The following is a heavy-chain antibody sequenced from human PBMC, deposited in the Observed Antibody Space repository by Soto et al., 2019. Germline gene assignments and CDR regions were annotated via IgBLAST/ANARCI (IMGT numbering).Heavy chain of an antibody. D-gene: IGHD2-21*02. V-gene: IGHV1-3*04. CDR3: ARMETGRVVTRTNWLDP. CDR1: GYSFTAYA. J-gene: IGHJ5*02. CDR2: INTGNGNA. Sequence: QVQLVQSGAEVKKPGASVTVSCEASGYSFTAYAIHWMRQAPGQSLEWMGWINTGNGNAKYSQKFQGRITITRDTSATTADMELGSRGSEDTAVYYCARMETGRVVTRTNWLDPWGQGTLVTVAS.